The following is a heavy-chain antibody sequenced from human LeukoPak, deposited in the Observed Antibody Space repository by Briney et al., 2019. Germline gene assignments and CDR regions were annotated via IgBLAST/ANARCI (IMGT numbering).Heavy chain of an antibody. V-gene: IGHV3-11*04. Sequence: GGSLRLSCAASGFTFSDYYMSWIRQAPGKGLEWVSYISSSGSTIYYADSVKGRFTISRDNAKNSLYLQMNSLRAEDTAVYYCARTYYDILTGYYLSAFDIWGQGTMVTVSS. CDR2: ISSSGSTI. CDR3: ARTYYDILTGYYLSAFDI. CDR1: GFTFSDYY. J-gene: IGHJ3*02. D-gene: IGHD3-9*01.